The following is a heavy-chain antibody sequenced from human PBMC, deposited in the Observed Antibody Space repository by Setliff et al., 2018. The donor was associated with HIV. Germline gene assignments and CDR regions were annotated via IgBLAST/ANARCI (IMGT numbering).Heavy chain of an antibody. CDR1: GFTFTSSA. D-gene: IGHD2-15*01. CDR3: AADRCSGGSCCQPAV. V-gene: IGHV1-58*02. CDR2: IVVGSGNT. J-gene: IGHJ4*02. Sequence: SVKVSCKASGFTFTSSAMQWVRQARGQRLEWIGWIVVGSGNTNYAQKFQERVTITRDMSTSTAYMELSSLRSEATAVYYCAADRCSGGSCCQPAVWGQGTLVTVSS.